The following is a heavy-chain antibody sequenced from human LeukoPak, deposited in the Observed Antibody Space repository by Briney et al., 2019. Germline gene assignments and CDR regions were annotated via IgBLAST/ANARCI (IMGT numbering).Heavy chain of an antibody. CDR1: GFTFSSYG. Sequence: GRSLRLSCAASGFTFSSYGMHWVRQAPGKGLEWVAVISYDGSNKYYADSVKGRFTISRDNSKNTLYLQMNSLRAEDTAVYYCARDFGSYLDYWGQGTLVTVSS. J-gene: IGHJ4*02. V-gene: IGHV3-30*03. CDR2: ISYDGSNK. D-gene: IGHD3-10*01. CDR3: ARDFGSYLDY.